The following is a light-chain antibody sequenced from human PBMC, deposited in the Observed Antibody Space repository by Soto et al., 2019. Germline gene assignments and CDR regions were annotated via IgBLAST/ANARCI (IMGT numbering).Light chain of an antibody. CDR2: DVS. Sequence: QSALTQPASVSGSPGQSITISCTGTSSDVGGYNYVSWYQHHPDKAPKLIIYDVSNRPSGVSNRFSGSKSGNTASLTISGLQAEDEADYYCTSCTSGSTLYVFGPGTKVTVL. V-gene: IGLV2-14*03. CDR1: SSDVGGYNY. CDR3: TSCTSGSTLYV. J-gene: IGLJ1*01.